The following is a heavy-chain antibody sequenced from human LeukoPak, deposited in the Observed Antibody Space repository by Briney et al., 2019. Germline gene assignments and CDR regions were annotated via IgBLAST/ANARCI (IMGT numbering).Heavy chain of an antibody. Sequence: PGGSLRLSCAASGFTFSSYGMHWVRQAPGKGLEWVAFIQYDGSNKYYADSVKGRFTISRDNSKNTLYLQMNSLRAEDTAVYYCAKDSDSGSYPGYFDYWGQGTLVTVSS. CDR2: IQYDGSNK. CDR1: GFTFSSYG. CDR3: AKDSDSGSYPGYFDY. V-gene: IGHV3-30*02. D-gene: IGHD1-26*01. J-gene: IGHJ4*02.